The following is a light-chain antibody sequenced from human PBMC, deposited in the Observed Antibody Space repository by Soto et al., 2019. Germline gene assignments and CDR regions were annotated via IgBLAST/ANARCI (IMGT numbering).Light chain of an antibody. CDR1: QSVSTNF. J-gene: IGKJ4*01. Sequence: EIVLTQSPGTLSLSPGEGATLSCRASQSVSTNFFAWYQQKPGQAPRLLIYGASTRATGIPDRFSGSGSGTDFTLTISRLEPEDFAVYYCQYYSGSQTFGGGTKVDIK. V-gene: IGKV3-20*01. CDR2: GAS. CDR3: QYYSGSQT.